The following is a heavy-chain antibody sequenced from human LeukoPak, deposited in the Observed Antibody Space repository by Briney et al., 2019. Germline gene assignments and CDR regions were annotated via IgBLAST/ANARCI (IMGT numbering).Heavy chain of an antibody. J-gene: IGHJ4*02. CDR1: GFTFSSYS. V-gene: IGHV3-21*01. D-gene: IGHD3-22*01. CDR2: ISSSSSYM. Sequence: GGSLRLSCAASGFTFSSYSMNWVRQAPGKGLEWVSSISSSSSYMYYADSVKGRFTISRDNAKDSLYLQMNSLRAEDTAVYYCARGLYYDSSGYEPLDYWGQGTLVTVSS. CDR3: ARGLYYDSSGYEPLDY.